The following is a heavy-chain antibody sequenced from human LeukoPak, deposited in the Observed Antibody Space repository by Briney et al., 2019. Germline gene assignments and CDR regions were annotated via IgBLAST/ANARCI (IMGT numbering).Heavy chain of an antibody. CDR1: GGSISSGSYY. J-gene: IGHJ6*03. V-gene: IGHV4-61*02. CDR3: ARDPQGYCSSTSCYKYYYYYMDV. D-gene: IGHD2-2*02. CDR2: MYTGGST. Sequence: SQTLSLTCTVSGGSISSGSYYWSWIRQPAGKGLEWIGRMYTGGSTNYNPSLKSRVTISVDTSKNQFSLKLSSVTAADTAVYYCARDPQGYCSSTSCYKYYYYYMDVWGKGTTVTVSS.